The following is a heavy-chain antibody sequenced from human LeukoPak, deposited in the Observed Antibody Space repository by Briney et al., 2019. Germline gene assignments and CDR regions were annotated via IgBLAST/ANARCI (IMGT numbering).Heavy chain of an antibody. CDR2: IYYSGST. CDR1: GGSISSNNYY. J-gene: IGHJ4*02. CDR3: ARDPPLGYCGGDCYSGGDY. D-gene: IGHD2-21*02. V-gene: IGHV4-39*02. Sequence: SQTLSLTCTVSGGSISSNNYYWGWIRQPPGKGLEWIGTIYYSGSTYYNPSLRSRVTISVDTSKNQSSLKLSSVTAADTAVYYCARDPPLGYCGGDCYSGGDYWGQGTLVTVSS.